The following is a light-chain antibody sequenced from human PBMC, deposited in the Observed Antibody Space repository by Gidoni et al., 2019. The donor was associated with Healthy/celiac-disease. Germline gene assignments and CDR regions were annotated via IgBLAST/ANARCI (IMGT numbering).Light chain of an antibody. CDR1: QSISSY. V-gene: IGKV1-39*01. J-gene: IGKJ5*01. Sequence: DIQMPQSPSSLSASVGDRVTITCRASQSISSYLNWYQQKPGKAPKLLIYAASSLQSGVPSRFSGSGSGTDFTLTISSLQPEDVATYYCQQSYSTPITFGQGTRVEIK. CDR2: AAS. CDR3: QQSYSTPIT.